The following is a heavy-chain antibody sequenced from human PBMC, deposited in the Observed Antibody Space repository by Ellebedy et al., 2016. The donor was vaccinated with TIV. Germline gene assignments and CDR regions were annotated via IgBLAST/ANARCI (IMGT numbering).Heavy chain of an antibody. D-gene: IGHD3-10*01. J-gene: IGHJ4*02. Sequence: ASVKVSCXASGYIHTNYGISWVRQAPGQGLEWMGWISGYSDDPKYAQKFQDRLIMTTDTSTNTAFMELRSLRSDDTAVYYCARDLEIRGLISDFWGQGTLVSVSS. V-gene: IGHV1-18*01. CDR3: ARDLEIRGLISDF. CDR2: ISGYSDDP. CDR1: GYIHTNYG.